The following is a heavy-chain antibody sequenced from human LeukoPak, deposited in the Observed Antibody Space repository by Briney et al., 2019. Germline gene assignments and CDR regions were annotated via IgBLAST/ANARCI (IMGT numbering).Heavy chain of an antibody. CDR1: GFTFRSYW. CDR3: ARDTGALVTHFDY. V-gene: IGHV3-7*03. CDR2: IKHDEVEK. D-gene: IGHD5-18*01. Sequence: GGSLRLSCAASGFTFRSYWMSWVRQAPGKGLEWVANIKHDEVEKYHVDSVKGRFTISRDNAKNSLYLQMNSLGAEDTGVYYCARDTGALVTHFDYWGQGTLVTVSS. J-gene: IGHJ4*02.